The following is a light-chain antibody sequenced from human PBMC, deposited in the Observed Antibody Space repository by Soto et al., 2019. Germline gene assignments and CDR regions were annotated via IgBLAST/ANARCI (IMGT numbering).Light chain of an antibody. Sequence: EVVLTQSPVTLSLSPGERATLSCRASQSVSSNLAWYQQKPGQAPRLLIYGASTRATGIPARFSGSGSGTEFTLTISSLQSEDFAVYYCQQYNNWPPNTFGQGTKVDIK. CDR1: QSVSSN. CDR3: QQYNNWPPNT. CDR2: GAS. J-gene: IGKJ2*01. V-gene: IGKV3-15*01.